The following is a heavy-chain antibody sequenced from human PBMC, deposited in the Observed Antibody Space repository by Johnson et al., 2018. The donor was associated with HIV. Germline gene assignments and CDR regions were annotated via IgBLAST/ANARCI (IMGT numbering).Heavy chain of an antibody. V-gene: IGHV3-30-3*01. D-gene: IGHD5-18*01. Sequence: QMQLVESGGGVVQPGRSLRLSCAASGFTFSSYAMHWVRQAPGKGLEWVAVISYDGSNKYYADSVKGRFTISIDNSKNTLYLQMNSLRAEDTAVYYCARVRGYSYGAHAFDIWGQGTMVTVSS. CDR1: GFTFSSYA. J-gene: IGHJ3*02. CDR2: ISYDGSNK. CDR3: ARVRGYSYGAHAFDI.